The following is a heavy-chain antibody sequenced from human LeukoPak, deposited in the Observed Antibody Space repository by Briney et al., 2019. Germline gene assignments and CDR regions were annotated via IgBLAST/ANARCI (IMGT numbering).Heavy chain of an antibody. CDR1: GYTFTGYY. CDR2: INPNSGGT. D-gene: IGHD2-2*01. J-gene: IGHJ4*02. Sequence: ASVKVSCKASGYTFTGYYMHWVRQAPGQGLEWMGWINPNSGGTNYAQKFQGRVTMTRDTSISTAYMELSGLRSDDTAVYYCARAQSQGRWYQLLKWGQGTLVTVSS. V-gene: IGHV1-2*02. CDR3: ARAQSQGRWYQLLK.